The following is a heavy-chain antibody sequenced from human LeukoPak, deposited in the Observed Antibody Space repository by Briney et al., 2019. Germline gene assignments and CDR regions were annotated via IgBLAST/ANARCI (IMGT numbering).Heavy chain of an antibody. CDR3: TKAAAGSGDYGMDV. CDR2: ISYDGSNK. D-gene: IGHD3-10*01. V-gene: IGHV3-30-3*01. CDR1: GFTFSSYA. Sequence: GGSLRLSCAASGFTFSSYAMHWVRQAPGKGLEWVAVISYDGSNKYYADSVKGRFTISRDNSRNTLYLQMNSLKVEDTAVFYCTKAAAGSGDYGMDVWGQGTTVTV. J-gene: IGHJ6*02.